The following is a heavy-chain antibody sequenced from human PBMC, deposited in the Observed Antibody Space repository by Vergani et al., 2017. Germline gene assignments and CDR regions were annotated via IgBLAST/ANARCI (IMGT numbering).Heavy chain of an antibody. D-gene: IGHD6-13*01. J-gene: IGHJ4*02. CDR3: ARDRGVGSSSC. Sequence: EVQLVESGGGLVQPGGSLRLSCAASGFTFSSYWMSWVRQAPGKGLEWVANIKQDGSEKYYVDSVKGRFTISRDNAKNSLFLQMNSLRAEDTAVYYCARDRGVGSSSCWGQGTLVTVSS. CDR1: GFTFSSYW. CDR2: IKQDGSEK. V-gene: IGHV3-7*01.